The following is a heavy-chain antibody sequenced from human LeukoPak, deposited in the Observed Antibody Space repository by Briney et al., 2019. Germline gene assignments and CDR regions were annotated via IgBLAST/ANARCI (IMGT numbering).Heavy chain of an antibody. CDR2: ISWNSDTI. D-gene: IGHD1-26*01. Sequence: GGSLRLSCAVSGFTFDDYAMHWVRLVPGKGLEWVSGISWNSDTIGYGDSVKGRFTISRDNAKNSLSLQMNSLRAEDTAVYYCARDLGRGLNPYFDYWGQGTLVTVSS. J-gene: IGHJ4*02. CDR3: ARDLGRGLNPYFDY. V-gene: IGHV3-9*01. CDR1: GFTFDDYA.